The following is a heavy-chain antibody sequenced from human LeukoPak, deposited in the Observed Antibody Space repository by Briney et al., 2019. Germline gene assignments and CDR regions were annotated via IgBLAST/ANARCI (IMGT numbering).Heavy chain of an antibody. CDR2: ISAYNGNT. CDR1: GYTFTSYG. V-gene: IGHV1-18*01. D-gene: IGHD6-13*01. Sequence: ASVKVSCKASGYTFTSYGISWVRQAPGQGLEWMGWISAYNGNTNYAQKLQGRVTMTTDTSTSTAYMELRSLRSDDTAVYYCARVGASLDGSSPFDPWGQGTLVTVSS. J-gene: IGHJ5*02. CDR3: ARVGASLDGSSPFDP.